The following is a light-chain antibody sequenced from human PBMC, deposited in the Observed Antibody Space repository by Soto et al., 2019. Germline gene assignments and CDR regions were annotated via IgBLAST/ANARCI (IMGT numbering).Light chain of an antibody. J-gene: IGKJ4*01. CDR2: DAS. CDR3: QQYDNLPLT. CDR1: QDISNY. Sequence: DIPMTQSPSSLSASVGDRVTITCQASQDISNYLNWYQQKPGKAPKLLSYDASNLETGVPSRFSGSGSGTYFTFTISSLQPEDIATYYGQQYDNLPLTFGGGTKVEIK. V-gene: IGKV1-33*01.